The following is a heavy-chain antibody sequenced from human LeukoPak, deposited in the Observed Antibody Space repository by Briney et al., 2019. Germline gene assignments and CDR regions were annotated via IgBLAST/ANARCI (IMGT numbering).Heavy chain of an antibody. J-gene: IGHJ4*02. CDR1: GYTFTSYA. D-gene: IGHD3-22*01. Sequence: ASVKVSCKASGYTFTSYAMNWVRQAPGQGLEWMGWINTNTGNPTYAQGFTGRFVFSLDTSVSTAYLQISSLKAEDTAVYYCARGRDYYDSSGYYGGYFDYWGQGTLVTVSS. CDR3: ARGRDYYDSSGYYGGYFDY. V-gene: IGHV7-4-1*02. CDR2: INTNTGNP.